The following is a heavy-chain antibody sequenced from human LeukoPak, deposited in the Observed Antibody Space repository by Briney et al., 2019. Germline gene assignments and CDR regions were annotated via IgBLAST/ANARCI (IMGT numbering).Heavy chain of an antibody. D-gene: IGHD2-21*02. J-gene: IGHJ2*01. Sequence: GGSLRLSCAASGFTFSSHAMHWVRQAPGKGLEWVAVTSKDGSDKYYADSVKGRFTISRDNSRNSLYLQMNSLRAEDTAVYYCAKDPAYCGGDCSITWYFDLWGRGTLVTVSS. CDR2: TSKDGSDK. CDR1: GFTFSSHA. V-gene: IGHV3-30*18. CDR3: AKDPAYCGGDCSITWYFDL.